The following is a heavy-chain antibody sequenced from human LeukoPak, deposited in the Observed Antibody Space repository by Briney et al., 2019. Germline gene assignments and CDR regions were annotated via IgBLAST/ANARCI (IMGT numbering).Heavy chain of an antibody. Sequence: PGGPLRLSCAASGFTFSSYAMHWVRQAPGKGLEYVSAISSNGGSTYYANSVKGRFTISRDNSKNTLYLQMGSLGAEDMAVYYCAREGCSSTSCSFDYWGQGTLVTVSS. V-gene: IGHV3-64*01. D-gene: IGHD2-2*01. CDR3: AREGCSSTSCSFDY. CDR1: GFTFSSYA. J-gene: IGHJ4*02. CDR2: ISSNGGST.